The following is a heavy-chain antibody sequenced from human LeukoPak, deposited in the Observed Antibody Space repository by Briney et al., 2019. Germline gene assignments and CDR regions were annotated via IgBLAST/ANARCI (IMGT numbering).Heavy chain of an antibody. CDR2: ISYDGSNK. CDR1: GFTFSSYG. Sequence: PGRSLRLSCAASGFTFSSYGMHWVRQAPGKGLEWVAVISYDGSNKYYADSVKGRFTISRDNSKNTLYLQMNSLRAEDTAVYYCAKDREYYYDSSGPFDYWGQGTLVTVSS. V-gene: IGHV3-30*18. CDR3: AKDREYYYDSSGPFDY. J-gene: IGHJ4*02. D-gene: IGHD3-22*01.